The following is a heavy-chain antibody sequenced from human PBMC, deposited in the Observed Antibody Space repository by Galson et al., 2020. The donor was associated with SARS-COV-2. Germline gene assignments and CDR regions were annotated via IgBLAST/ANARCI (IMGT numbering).Heavy chain of an antibody. Sequence: SETLSLTCTVSGGSISSYYWSWIRQPPGKGLEWIGYIYYSGSTNYNPSLKSRVTISVDTSKNQFSLKLSSVTAADTAVYYCAGRATVVTTVNWYFDLWGRGTLVTVSS. CDR3: AGRATVVTTVNWYFDL. J-gene: IGHJ2*01. CDR2: IYYSGST. V-gene: IGHV4-59*08. CDR1: GGSISSYY. D-gene: IGHD4-17*01.